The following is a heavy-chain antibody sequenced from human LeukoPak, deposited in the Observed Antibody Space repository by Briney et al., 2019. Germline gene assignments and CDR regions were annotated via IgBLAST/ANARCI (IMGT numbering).Heavy chain of an antibody. D-gene: IGHD5-12*01. CDR1: GGTFSSYA. J-gene: IGHJ6*02. CDR2: IIPIFGTA. V-gene: IGHV1-69*13. Sequence: ASVKVSCKASGGTFSSYAISWVRQAPGQGLEWMGGIIPIFGTANYAQKFQGRVTITADESTSTAYMELSSLRSEDTAVYYCARGVALHYYYYGMDVWGQGTTVTVSS. CDR3: ARGVALHYYYYGMDV.